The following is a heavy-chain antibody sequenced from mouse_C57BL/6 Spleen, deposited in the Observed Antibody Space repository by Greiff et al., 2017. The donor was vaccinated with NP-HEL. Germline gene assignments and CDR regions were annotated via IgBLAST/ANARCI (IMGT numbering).Heavy chain of an antibody. CDR1: GFTFSSYA. CDR3: AREDGYPYFDV. Sequence: EVHLVESGGGLVKPGGSLKLSCAASGFTFSSYAMSWVRQTPEKRLEWVATISDGGSYTYYPDNVKGRFTISRDNAKNNLYLQMSHLKSEDTAMYYCAREDGYPYFDVWGTGTTVTVSS. CDR2: ISDGGSYT. V-gene: IGHV5-4*01. J-gene: IGHJ1*03. D-gene: IGHD2-3*01.